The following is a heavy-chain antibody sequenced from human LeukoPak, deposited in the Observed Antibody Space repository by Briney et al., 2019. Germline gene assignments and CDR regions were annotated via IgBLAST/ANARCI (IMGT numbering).Heavy chain of an antibody. CDR3: ARDRGYSYAKKSSEYYYMDV. D-gene: IGHD5-18*01. Sequence: SVKVSCKASGGTFSSYAISWVRQAPGQGLEWMGGIIPIFGTANYAQKFQGRVTITADESTSTAYMELSSLRSEDTAVYYCARDRGYSYAKKSSEYYYMDVWGKGTTVTISS. CDR1: GGTFSSYA. CDR2: IIPIFGTA. J-gene: IGHJ6*03. V-gene: IGHV1-69*13.